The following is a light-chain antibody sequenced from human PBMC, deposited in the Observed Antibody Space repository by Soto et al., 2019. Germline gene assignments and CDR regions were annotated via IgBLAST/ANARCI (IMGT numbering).Light chain of an antibody. V-gene: IGLV2-14*01. CDR2: DVF. Sequence: QSALTQPASVSGSPGQSITISCTGSSSDVGGYNYVSWYQQRPGKAPTLIIFDVFSRPSGVSHRFSGSKSGNTASLTISGLQTEDEGHYYCSSFSTTATPLVFGGGTKLTVL. J-gene: IGLJ3*02. CDR3: SSFSTTATPLV. CDR1: SSDVGGYNY.